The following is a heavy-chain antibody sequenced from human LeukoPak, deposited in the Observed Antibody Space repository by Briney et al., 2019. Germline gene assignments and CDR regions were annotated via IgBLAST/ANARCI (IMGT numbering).Heavy chain of an antibody. CDR1: GFTFSSYA. J-gene: IGHJ3*02. Sequence: SGGSLRLSCAASGFTFSSYAMSWVRQAPGKGLEWVSIISSGGSTYCADSVKGRFTISRDNSKNTLYLQMNSLRAEDAAVYYCAKGVVPAAVLRFDAFDIWGQGTMVTVSS. V-gene: IGHV3-23*01. CDR2: ISSGGST. D-gene: IGHD2-2*01. CDR3: AKGVVPAAVLRFDAFDI.